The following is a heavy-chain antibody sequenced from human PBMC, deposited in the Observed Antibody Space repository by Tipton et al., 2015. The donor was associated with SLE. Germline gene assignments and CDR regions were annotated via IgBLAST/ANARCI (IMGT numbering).Heavy chain of an antibody. CDR2: VSSSSYI. V-gene: IGHV3-21*03. CDR1: GFTFSSFS. CDR3: ARGLPNFDY. J-gene: IGHJ4*02. Sequence: SLRLSCAASGFTFSSFSMNWVRQAPGKGLEWVSCVSSSSYIYYAGSVKGRFTISRDNAKNSLYLHMNSLRAEDTAVYYCARGLPNFDYWGQGTLVTVSS.